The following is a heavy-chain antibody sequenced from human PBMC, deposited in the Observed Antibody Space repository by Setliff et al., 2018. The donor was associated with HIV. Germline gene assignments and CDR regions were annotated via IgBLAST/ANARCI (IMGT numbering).Heavy chain of an antibody. Sequence: SETLSLTCTVSGASIGSSNYYWAWIRQSPGKGLEWIGNIHYSDVTYYNPSLKSRGSISVDTSKNQFSLKVSSVTDADTAVYYCARTGELVRDFFDYWGQGTPVTVSS. D-gene: IGHD6-13*01. V-gene: IGHV4-39*07. CDR2: IHYSDVT. CDR3: ARTGELVRDFFDY. CDR1: GASIGSSNYY. J-gene: IGHJ4*02.